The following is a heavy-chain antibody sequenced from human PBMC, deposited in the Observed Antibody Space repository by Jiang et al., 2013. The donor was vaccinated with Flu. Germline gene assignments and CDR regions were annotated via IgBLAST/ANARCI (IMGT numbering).Heavy chain of an antibody. J-gene: IGHJ5*02. CDR2: INPSGGST. CDR3: ARGLSMVRGSISSGWFDP. Sequence: GAEVKKPGASVKVSCKASGYSLTTYYMHWVRQAPGQGLEWMGIINPSGGSTSYAQKLQGRITMTRDTSTSTVYMELSSLRSEDTAVYYCARGLSMVRGSISSGWFDPWGQGTLVTVSS. CDR1: GYSLTTYY. V-gene: IGHV1-46*04. D-gene: IGHD3-10*01.